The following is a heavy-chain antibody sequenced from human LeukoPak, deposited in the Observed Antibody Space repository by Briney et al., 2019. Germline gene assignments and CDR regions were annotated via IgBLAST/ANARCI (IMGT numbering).Heavy chain of an antibody. CDR3: ASPKWELLSAFDI. CDR1: GFTFSSYT. V-gene: IGHV3-23*01. Sequence: GGSLRLSCAASGFTFSSYTMNWVRQAPGKGLEWVSAISGSGGSTYYADSVKGRFTISRDNSKNTLYLQMNSLRAEDTAVYYCASPKWELLSAFDIWGQGTMVTVSS. D-gene: IGHD1-26*01. J-gene: IGHJ3*02. CDR2: ISGSGGST.